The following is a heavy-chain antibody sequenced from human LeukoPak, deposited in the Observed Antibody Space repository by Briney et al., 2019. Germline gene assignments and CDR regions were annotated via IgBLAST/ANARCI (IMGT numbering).Heavy chain of an antibody. CDR2: ISAYNGNT. Sequence: ASVKVSCKASGYTFTSYGISWVRQAPGQGLEWMGWISAYNGNTNYAQELQGRVTITTDTSTSTAYMELRSLRSDDTAVYYCARDALWFGESSYMDVWGKGTTVTVSS. V-gene: IGHV1-18*01. CDR1: GYTFTSYG. CDR3: ARDALWFGESSYMDV. D-gene: IGHD3-10*01. J-gene: IGHJ6*03.